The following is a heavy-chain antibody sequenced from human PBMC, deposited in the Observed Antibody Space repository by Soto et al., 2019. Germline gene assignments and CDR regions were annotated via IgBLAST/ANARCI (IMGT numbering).Heavy chain of an antibody. D-gene: IGHD3-3*01. Sequence: SETLSLTCAVYGGSFSCYDWSWIRQPPGKGLEWIGEINHSGSTNYNPSLKSRVTISVDTSKNQFSLKLSSVTAADTAVYYCARGAKQFLEWLLRGHDYWGQGTLVTVSS. J-gene: IGHJ4*02. CDR3: ARGAKQFLEWLLRGHDY. V-gene: IGHV4-34*01. CDR2: INHSGST. CDR1: GGSFSCYD.